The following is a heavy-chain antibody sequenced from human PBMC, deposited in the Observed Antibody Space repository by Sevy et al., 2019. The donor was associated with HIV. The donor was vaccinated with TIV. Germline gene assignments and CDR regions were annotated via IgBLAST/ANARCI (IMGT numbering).Heavy chain of an antibody. D-gene: IGHD2-21*02. CDR3: VKDRESVSGDPQFNH. CDR2: ISASGDRT. CDR1: GFPFSTSA. J-gene: IGHJ4*02. Sequence: GSLRLSCGVSGFPFSTSALTWVRQAPGKGLEWVSSISASGDRTNYADSVKGRFTISRDNSRSTLFLQMNSLTADDTAVYYCVKDRESVSGDPQFNHWGQGTLVTVSS. V-gene: IGHV3-23*01.